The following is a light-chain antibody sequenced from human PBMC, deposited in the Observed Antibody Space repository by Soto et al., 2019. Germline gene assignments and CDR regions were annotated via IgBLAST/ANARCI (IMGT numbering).Light chain of an antibody. Sequence: DIQMTQSPSSLSASVGDRVTITCQASQDISNYLNWYQQKPGKAPKLLIYDASNLETGVPPRFSGSGSGTEFTLTISSLQPEDFATYYCQQYDSFSVTFGQGTKV. CDR2: DAS. J-gene: IGKJ1*01. V-gene: IGKV1-33*01. CDR1: QDISNY. CDR3: QQYDSFSVT.